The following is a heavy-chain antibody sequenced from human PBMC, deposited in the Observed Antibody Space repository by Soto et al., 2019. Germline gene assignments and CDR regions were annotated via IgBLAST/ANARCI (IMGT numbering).Heavy chain of an antibody. CDR2: IYTSGST. D-gene: IGHD6-13*01. CDR3: ARASWFTKYYYYGMDV. Sequence: SETLSLTCAVYGSSISSYYWSWIRQPAGKGLEWIGRIYTSGSTNYNPSLKSRVTMSVDTSKNQFSLKLSSVTAADTAVYYCARASWFTKYYYYGMDVWGQGTTVTVSS. CDR1: GSSISSYY. V-gene: IGHV4-59*10. J-gene: IGHJ6*02.